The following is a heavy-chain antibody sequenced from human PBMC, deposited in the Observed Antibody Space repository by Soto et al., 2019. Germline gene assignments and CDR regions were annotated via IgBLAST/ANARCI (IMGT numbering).Heavy chain of an antibody. CDR2: IYYSGTT. Sequence: QLQLQESGPGLVKPSETLSLTCTVSGGSISSSDYYWGWIRQPPGKGLEWIRSIYYSGTTFYDPSLKSRLFMSVDTSKNQFSLRLSSVTAADTAVYYCARQARGATWSDFDYWGQGTLVTVSS. J-gene: IGHJ4*02. D-gene: IGHD1-26*01. V-gene: IGHV4-39*01. CDR3: ARQARGATWSDFDY. CDR1: GGSISSSDYY.